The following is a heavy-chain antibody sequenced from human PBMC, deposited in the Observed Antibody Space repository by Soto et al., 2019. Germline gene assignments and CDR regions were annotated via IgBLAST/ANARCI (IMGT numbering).Heavy chain of an antibody. CDR2: IIPIFGTA. Sequence: QVQLVQSGAEVKKPGSSVKVSCKASGGTFSSYAISWVRQAPGQGLEWMGGIIPIFGTANYAQKFQGRVTITADESTSTAYMELSSLRSEDTAVYYCAKPQGYCSGTSCYNNWFDPWGQGTLVTVSS. V-gene: IGHV1-69*01. CDR1: GGTFSSYA. CDR3: AKPQGYCSGTSCYNNWFDP. J-gene: IGHJ5*02. D-gene: IGHD2-2*02.